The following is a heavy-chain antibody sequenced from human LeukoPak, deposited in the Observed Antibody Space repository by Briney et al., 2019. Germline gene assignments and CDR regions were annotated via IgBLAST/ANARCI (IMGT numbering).Heavy chain of an antibody. Sequence: SETLSLTCTVSGDSMIDNNFYWGWTRQSPQKGLEWIASIYYNGKSLYNPSLKSRVTISVDASKNQISLRLSSVAAADTAVYYCARADYSRTFDYWGQGTLVTVSS. CDR3: ARADYSRTFDY. CDR1: GDSMIDNNFY. CDR2: IYYNGKS. J-gene: IGHJ4*02. V-gene: IGHV4-39*07. D-gene: IGHD6-13*01.